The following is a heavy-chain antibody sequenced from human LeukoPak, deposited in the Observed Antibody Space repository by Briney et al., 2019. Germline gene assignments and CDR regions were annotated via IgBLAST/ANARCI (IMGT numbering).Heavy chain of an antibody. Sequence: GGSLRLSCAASGFTFSSYGMHWVRQAPGKGLEWVAYIQYDGSNEQYAHSVKGRFRISRDSSKNILYLQMNSLRAEDTAVYYCARDSPYSGNYSPIDYWGQGTLVTVSS. CDR2: IQYDGSNE. D-gene: IGHD1-26*01. CDR1: GFTFSSYG. J-gene: IGHJ4*02. V-gene: IGHV3-30*02. CDR3: ARDSPYSGNYSPIDY.